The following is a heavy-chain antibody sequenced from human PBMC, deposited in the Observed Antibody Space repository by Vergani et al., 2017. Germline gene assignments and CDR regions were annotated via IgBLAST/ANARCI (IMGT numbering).Heavy chain of an antibody. CDR1: GFTFDDYA. Sequence: EVQLVESGGGLVKPGGSLRLSCAASGFTFDDYAMHWVRHAPGKGLEWVSLISGDGGSTYYADAVKGRFTISRDNSKNSLYLQMISLRTEDTALYYCAKDISYGGNPFDYWGQGTLVTVSS. CDR2: ISGDGGST. CDR3: AKDISYGGNPFDY. D-gene: IGHD4-23*01. J-gene: IGHJ4*02. V-gene: IGHV3-43*02.